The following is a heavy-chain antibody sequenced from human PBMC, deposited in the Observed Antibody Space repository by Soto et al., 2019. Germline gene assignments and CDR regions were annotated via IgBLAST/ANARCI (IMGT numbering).Heavy chain of an antibody. CDR1: GYKFSTYW. CDR2: VYPSTSQA. Sequence: PGESLKISCKGSGYKFSTYWIAWVRQMPGKGLEFMGVVYPSTSQATYSPSFQGQVTISADKSINTAYLEWGGLKASDTAMYYCARSNWAYSSSWYLGYWGQGTLVTVSS. V-gene: IGHV5-51*01. D-gene: IGHD6-13*01. J-gene: IGHJ4*02. CDR3: ARSNWAYSSSWYLGY.